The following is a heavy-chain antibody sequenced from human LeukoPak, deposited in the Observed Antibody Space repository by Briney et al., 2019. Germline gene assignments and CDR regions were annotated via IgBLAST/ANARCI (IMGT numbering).Heavy chain of an antibody. CDR3: ARDLYGDYFAY. Sequence: GGSLRLSCAASGFTFSSYTMNWVGQAPGKGLEWVSYISTTSDTIYYADSVKGRFTISRDNAKNSLFLQMSSLRAEDTAVYYCARDLYGDYFAYWGQGTLVTVSS. J-gene: IGHJ4*02. V-gene: IGHV3-48*01. CDR1: GFTFSSYT. CDR2: ISTTSDTI. D-gene: IGHD4-17*01.